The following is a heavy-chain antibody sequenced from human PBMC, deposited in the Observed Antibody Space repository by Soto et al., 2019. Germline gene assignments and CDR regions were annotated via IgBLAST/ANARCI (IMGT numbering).Heavy chain of an antibody. CDR2: ISSNGDDK. CDR3: VKTGRFGQLVPSDY. CDR1: GLNLSSYV. Sequence: GFLRLSGSASGLNLSSYVMVWVRQAPGKGLQYVSLISSNGDDKHYADSVKGRFTISRDDSKRTLFPQMTSLRTEDTAVYYCVKTGRFGQLVPSDYWGQGTLVTVSS. V-gene: IGHV3-64D*06. J-gene: IGHJ4*02. D-gene: IGHD6-6*01.